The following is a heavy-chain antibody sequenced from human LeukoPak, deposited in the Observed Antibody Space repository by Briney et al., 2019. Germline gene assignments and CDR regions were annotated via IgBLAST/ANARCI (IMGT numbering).Heavy chain of an antibody. J-gene: IGHJ6*03. Sequence: GGSLRLACAASGFTFSDYYMSWIRQAPGKGLEWVAYISSSGATVDYTDSVKGRFTISRDNAKNSLFRQMNSLRAEDTAVYYCARVLRYCSGGNCYSGGLGYMDVWGKGTTVTISS. D-gene: IGHD2-15*01. CDR3: ARVLRYCSGGNCYSGGLGYMDV. CDR2: ISSSGATV. CDR1: GFTFSDYY. V-gene: IGHV3-11*01.